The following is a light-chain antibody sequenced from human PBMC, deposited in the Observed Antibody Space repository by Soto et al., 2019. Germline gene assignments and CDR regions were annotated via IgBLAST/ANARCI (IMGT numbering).Light chain of an antibody. CDR2: EVS. CDR3: SSYAGSMNLI. V-gene: IGLV2-8*01. J-gene: IGLJ2*01. CDR1: SSDVGGHNH. Sequence: QSALTQPPSASGSPGQSVTISCTGSSSDVGGHNHVSWYQQHPGKAHKLMIYEVSKRPSGVPDRFSGSKSVNTASLTVSGLQAKDEAGYYCSSYAGSMNLIFGGGTKLTVL.